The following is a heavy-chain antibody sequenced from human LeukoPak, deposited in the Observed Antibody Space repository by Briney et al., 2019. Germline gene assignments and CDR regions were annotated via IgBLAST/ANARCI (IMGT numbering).Heavy chain of an antibody. CDR1: GGSISSYY. CDR2: IYYSGST. V-gene: IGHV4-59*01. Sequence: SETLSLTCTVSGGSISSYYWSWIRQPPGKGLEWIGYIYYSGSTNYNPSLKSRVTISVDTTKNQFSLKLSSVTAADTAVYYCAREGSNPFDYWGQGTLVTVSS. J-gene: IGHJ4*02. D-gene: IGHD1-14*01. CDR3: AREGSNPFDY.